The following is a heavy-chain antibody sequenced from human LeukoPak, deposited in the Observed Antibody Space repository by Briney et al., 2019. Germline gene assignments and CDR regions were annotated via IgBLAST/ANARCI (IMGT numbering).Heavy chain of an antibody. CDR3: ARVVYSGYDFRGAMDV. CDR1: GGSFSGYY. D-gene: IGHD5-12*01. V-gene: IGHV4-34*01. J-gene: IGHJ6*03. Sequence: SETLSLTCAVYGGSFSGYYWSWIRQPPGKGLEWIGEINHSGSTNYNPSLKSRVTISVDTSKNQFSLKLSSVTAADTAVYYCARVVYSGYDFRGAMDVWGKGTTVTVSS. CDR2: INHSGST.